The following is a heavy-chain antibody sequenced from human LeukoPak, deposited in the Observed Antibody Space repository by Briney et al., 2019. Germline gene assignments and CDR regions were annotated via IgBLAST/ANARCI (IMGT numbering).Heavy chain of an antibody. Sequence: PGGSLRLSCAASGFTFSSYWMNWVRQAPGKGLVWVSRIASDGSSTTYADSVKGRFSISRDNAKNTLYLQMNSLRVEDTAVYYCSSGPGKTGKYYFDYWGQGNLVTVSS. CDR1: GFTFSSYW. V-gene: IGHV3-74*01. J-gene: IGHJ4*02. D-gene: IGHD3-22*01. CDR3: SSGPGKTGKYYFDY. CDR2: IASDGSST.